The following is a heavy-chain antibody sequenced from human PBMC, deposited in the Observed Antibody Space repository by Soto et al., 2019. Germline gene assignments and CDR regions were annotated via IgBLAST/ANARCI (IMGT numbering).Heavy chain of an antibody. Sequence: PSETLSLTCTVSGDSISGGASFWIWIRQPPGKVLEWIANVYYSGSSYYNPSLKSRLTISVDTTKNQFSLQLKSMTAADTAVYYCAKLSCTSSTCYFPGWFDPWGQGTLVTVSS. CDR3: AKLSCTSSTCYFPGWFDP. V-gene: IGHV4-31*02. D-gene: IGHD2-15*01. CDR1: GDSISGGASF. J-gene: IGHJ5*02. CDR2: VYYSGSS.